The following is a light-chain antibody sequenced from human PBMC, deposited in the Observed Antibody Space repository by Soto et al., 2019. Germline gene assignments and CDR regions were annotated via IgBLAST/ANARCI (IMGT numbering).Light chain of an antibody. CDR2: EVN. V-gene: IGLV2-23*02. Sequence: QSALTQPASVSGSPGQSITISCTRTSNDVGSYNLVSWYQQHPGKAPKLMIYEVNKWPSGVSNRFSGSKSGNTASLTISGLQAEDEADYYCCSYAGSNTYVVFGGGTKVTVL. CDR1: SNDVGSYNL. J-gene: IGLJ2*01. CDR3: CSYAGSNTYVV.